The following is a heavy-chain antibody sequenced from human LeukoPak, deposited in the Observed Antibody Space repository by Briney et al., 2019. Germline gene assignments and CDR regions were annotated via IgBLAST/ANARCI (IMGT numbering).Heavy chain of an antibody. V-gene: IGHV1-2*02. CDR1: GYTFTDYY. CDR3: ATIPYGSGIIDY. D-gene: IGHD3-10*01. CDR2: INPNSGGT. J-gene: IGHJ4*02. Sequence: EASMKDSCKASGYTFTDYYMHWVRQAPGQGLECMGWINPNSGGTNYAQKFQGRVTMTRDTSISTAYMEVSSLRSDDTAVYYCATIPYGSGIIDYWGQGTLVTVSS.